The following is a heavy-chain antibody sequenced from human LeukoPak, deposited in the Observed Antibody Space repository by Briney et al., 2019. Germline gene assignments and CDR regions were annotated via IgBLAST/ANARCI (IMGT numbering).Heavy chain of an antibody. Sequence: SETLSLTCTVSGASISSYYWSWIRQPAGKALEWIGRIYVTGSTTYNPSLESRVTMSLDTSKNHFSLKLRSVTAADTAVYYCASLVVVAASGRGSVFDYWGQGTLVTVSS. CDR3: ASLVVVAASGRGSVFDY. V-gene: IGHV4-4*07. J-gene: IGHJ4*02. D-gene: IGHD2-15*01. CDR1: GASISSYY. CDR2: IYVTGST.